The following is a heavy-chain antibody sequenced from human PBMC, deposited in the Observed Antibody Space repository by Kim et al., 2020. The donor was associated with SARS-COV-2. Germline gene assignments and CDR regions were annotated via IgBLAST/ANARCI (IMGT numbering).Heavy chain of an antibody. CDR3: ARVGSSSFYAFDI. V-gene: IGHV1-2*02. J-gene: IGHJ3*02. Sequence: YAQKCQGRVTMTRDTSISTAYMELSRLRSDDTAVYYCARVGSSSFYAFDIWGQGTMVTVSS. D-gene: IGHD6-6*01.